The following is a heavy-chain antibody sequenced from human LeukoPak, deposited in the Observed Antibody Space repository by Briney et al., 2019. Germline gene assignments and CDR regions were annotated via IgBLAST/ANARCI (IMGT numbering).Heavy chain of an antibody. CDR3: ARIKIAAAGSFDY. V-gene: IGHV4-34*01. Sequence: PSETLSLTCAVYGGSFSGYYWSWIRQPPGKGLEWIGEINHSGSTNYNPSLKSRVTISVDTSKNQFSLKLSSVTAADTAVYYCARIKIAAAGSFDYWGQGTLVTVSS. J-gene: IGHJ4*02. CDR1: GGSFSGYY. CDR2: INHSGST. D-gene: IGHD6-13*01.